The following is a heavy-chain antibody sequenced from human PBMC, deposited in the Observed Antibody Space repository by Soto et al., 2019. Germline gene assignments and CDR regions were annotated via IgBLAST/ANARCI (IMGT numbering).Heavy chain of an antibody. D-gene: IGHD6-19*01. J-gene: IGHJ4*02. CDR3: AKDRAVAIDY. CDR1: GFTFSSYG. CDR2: ISYDGSNK. V-gene: IGHV3-30*18. Sequence: PGGSLRLSCAASGFTFSSYGMHWVRQAPGKGLEWVAVISYDGSNKYYADSVKGRFTISRDNSKNTLYLQMNSLRAEDTAVYYCAKDRAVAIDYWGQGTLVTVSS.